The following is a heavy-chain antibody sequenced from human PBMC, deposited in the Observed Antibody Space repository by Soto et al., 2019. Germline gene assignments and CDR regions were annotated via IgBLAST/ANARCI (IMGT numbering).Heavy chain of an antibody. V-gene: IGHV4-61*01. CDR1: GGSVSSGSYY. J-gene: IGHJ4*02. CDR2: IYYSGST. Sequence: SETLSLTCTVSGGSVSSGSYYWSWIRQPPGKGLEWIGYIYYSGSTNYNPSLKSRVTISVDTSKNQFSLKLSSVTAADTAVYYCARGISIAVVPWPLNYFDYWGQGTLVTAPQ. CDR3: ARGISIAVVPWPLNYFDY. D-gene: IGHD6-19*01.